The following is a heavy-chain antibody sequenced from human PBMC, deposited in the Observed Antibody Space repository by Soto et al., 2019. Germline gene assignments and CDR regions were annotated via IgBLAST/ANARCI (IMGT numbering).Heavy chain of an antibody. V-gene: IGHV3-23*01. Sequence: EVQLLESGGGLVQPGGSLRLSCAASGFTFSSFAMNWVRQAPGKGLEWVSAISGSGDTTYYADSVRGRFTISRDSSKNTLYLQMYSLRAEDTAVYYCAQGRSEVVSDATNYWGQGTLVTVSS. CDR3: AQGRSEVVSDATNY. J-gene: IGHJ4*02. CDR2: ISGSGDTT. CDR1: GFTFSSFA. D-gene: IGHD2-2*01.